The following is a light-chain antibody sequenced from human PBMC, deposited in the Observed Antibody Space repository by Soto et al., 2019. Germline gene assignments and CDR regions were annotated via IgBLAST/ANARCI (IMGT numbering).Light chain of an antibody. J-gene: IGKJ1*01. CDR3: HQYDSWT. Sequence: IVLTQSPGTLSLSPCEIATLSCRASQIFNSISLAWYQQKPGQAPRLLIYGASSRATGIPDRFSGSGSGTDFTLTISRLEPEDFAVYYCHQYDSWTFGQGTKVDIK. CDR2: GAS. V-gene: IGKV3-20*01. CDR1: QIFNSIS.